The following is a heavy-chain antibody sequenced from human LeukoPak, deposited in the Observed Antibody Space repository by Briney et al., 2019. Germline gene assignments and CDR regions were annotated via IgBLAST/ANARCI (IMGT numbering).Heavy chain of an antibody. CDR2: ISDRGSRT. CDR1: GITLSNYG. D-gene: IGHD3-22*01. Sequence: PGGSLILSCAVSGITLSNYGMSWVRQAPGKGLEWVAGISDRGSRTNYADSVKGRFIISTDHPKNTLYLQMNSLRAEDTAVYFCSKRGVVIRVILVGFHKEAYYVDSWGRGALVTVSS. V-gene: IGHV3-23*01. CDR3: SKRGVVIRVILVGFHKEAYYVDS. J-gene: IGHJ4*02.